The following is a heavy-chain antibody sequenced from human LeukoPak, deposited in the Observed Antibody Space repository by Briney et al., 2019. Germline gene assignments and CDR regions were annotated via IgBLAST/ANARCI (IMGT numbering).Heavy chain of an antibody. D-gene: IGHD1-26*01. CDR2: IYYSGST. CDR3: ARHDSIVGGNWFDP. J-gene: IGHJ5*02. V-gene: IGHV4-59*08. CDR1: GGTISSYN. Sequence: SETLSLTCSVSGGTISSYNWSWIRQPPGKGLEWIGYIYYSGSTNYNPSLKSRVTVSLDTSKNQFSLKLSSVTAADTAVYYCARHDSIVGGNWFDPWGQGTPVTVSS.